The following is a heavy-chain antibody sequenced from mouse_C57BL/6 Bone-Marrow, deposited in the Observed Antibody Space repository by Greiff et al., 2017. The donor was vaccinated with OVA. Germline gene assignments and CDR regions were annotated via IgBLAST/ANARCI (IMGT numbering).Heavy chain of an antibody. CDR3: AIFLYDYPLLAY. Sequence: VQLKESGAELVKPGASVKVSCKASGYTFTSYWMHWVKQRPGQGLEWIGRIHPSDSDTNYNQKFKGKATLTVDKSSSTAYMQLSSLTSEDSAVYYCAIFLYDYPLLAYWGQGTLVTVSA. V-gene: IGHV1-74*01. CDR1: GYTFTSYW. D-gene: IGHD2-4*01. J-gene: IGHJ3*01. CDR2: IHPSDSDT.